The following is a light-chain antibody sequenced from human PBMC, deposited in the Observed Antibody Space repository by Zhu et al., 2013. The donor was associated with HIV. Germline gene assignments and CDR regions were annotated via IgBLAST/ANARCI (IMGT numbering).Light chain of an antibody. V-gene: IGLV2-14*01. CDR2: EVS. Sequence: QSALTQPASVSGSPGQSITISCTGTSSDVGGYNYVSWYQHHPGKAPKLMIYEVSDRPSGVSNRFSGSKSGNTASLTITGLQAEDEAEYFCASYTTYNTIIFGGGTKLTVL. J-gene: IGLJ2*01. CDR3: ASYTTYNTII. CDR1: SSDVGGYNY.